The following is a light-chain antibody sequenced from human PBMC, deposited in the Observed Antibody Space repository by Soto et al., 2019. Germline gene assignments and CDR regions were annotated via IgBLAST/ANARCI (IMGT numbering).Light chain of an antibody. CDR2: EVT. Sequence: QSVLTQPPSGSGSPGQSVAISCTGTSSDVGGYNFVSWYRQHPGKAPKLIIYEVTKRPSGVPDRFSGSKSGNTASLTVSGLQAEDDADYYCSSFAGNNNLRFGGGTKLTVL. J-gene: IGLJ2*01. CDR1: SSDVGGYNF. CDR3: SSFAGNNNLR. V-gene: IGLV2-8*01.